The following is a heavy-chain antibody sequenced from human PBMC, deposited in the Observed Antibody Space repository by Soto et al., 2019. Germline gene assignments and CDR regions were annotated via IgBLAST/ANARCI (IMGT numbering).Heavy chain of an antibody. J-gene: IGHJ6*02. CDR1: GFSLTTSGVG. CDR3: VHSRCGGDCLQSYSSHYYYGMDI. CDR2: IYWDDDK. Sequence: SGPTLVNPTQTLALTCTFSGFSLTTSGVGVGWIRKTPGKALEWLAVIYWDDDKRYSPSLKSRLTITKDTSKNQVVLTMTNMDPVDTATYYCVHSRCGGDCLQSYSSHYYYGMDIWGQGTTVTVSS. D-gene: IGHD2-21*02. V-gene: IGHV2-5*02.